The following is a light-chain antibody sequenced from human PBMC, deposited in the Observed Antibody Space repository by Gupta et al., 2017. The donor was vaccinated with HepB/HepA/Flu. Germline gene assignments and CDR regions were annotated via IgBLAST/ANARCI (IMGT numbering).Light chain of an antibody. V-gene: IGKV3-15*01. Sequence: ETVMTQFPATLSVSPGESATLSCRASQTVGRNLAWYQHKSGQAPVLLIYGASTRGTGVPDRFSGSGSQTEFTLTISSLHSEDLAIYYCQQYNDWPRTFGQGTRVEIE. CDR3: QQYNDWPRT. CDR2: GAS. CDR1: QTVGRN. J-gene: IGKJ1*01.